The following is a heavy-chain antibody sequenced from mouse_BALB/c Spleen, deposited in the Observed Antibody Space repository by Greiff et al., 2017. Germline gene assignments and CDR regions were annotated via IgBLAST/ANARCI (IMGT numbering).Heavy chain of an antibody. CDR1: GFNIKDYY. CDR2: IDPENGDT. J-gene: IGHJ3*01. D-gene: IGHD2-14*01. CDR3: NAYRYGRFAY. Sequence: EVQLQQSGAELVRSGASVKLSCTASGFNIKDYYMHWVKQRPEQGLEWIGWIDPENGDTEYAPKFQGKATMTADTSSNTAYLQLSSLASEDTAVYYCNAYRYGRFAYWGQGTLVTVSA. V-gene: IGHV14-4*02.